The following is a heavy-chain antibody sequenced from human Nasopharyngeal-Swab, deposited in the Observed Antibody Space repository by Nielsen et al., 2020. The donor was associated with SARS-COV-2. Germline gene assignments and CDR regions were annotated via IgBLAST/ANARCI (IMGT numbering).Heavy chain of an antibody. CDR3: AKVAITMIVVPNGGFDY. CDR2: ISGSGGST. Sequence: GESLKISCAASGFTFSSYAMSWVRQAPGKGLEWVSAISGSGGSTYYADSVKGRFTISRDNSKNTLYLQMNSLRAEDTAVYYCAKVAITMIVVPNGGFDYWDQGTLVTVSS. CDR1: GFTFSSYA. D-gene: IGHD3-22*01. V-gene: IGHV3-23*01. J-gene: IGHJ4*02.